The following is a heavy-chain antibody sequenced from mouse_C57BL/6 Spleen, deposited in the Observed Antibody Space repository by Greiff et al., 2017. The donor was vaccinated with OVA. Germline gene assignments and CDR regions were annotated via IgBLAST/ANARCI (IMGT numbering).Heavy chain of an antibody. CDR2: INPGSGGT. D-gene: IGHD2-10*02. Sequence: VQLQQSGAELVRPGTSVKVSCKASGYAFTNYLIEWVKQRPGQGLEWIGVINPGSGGTNYNEKFKGKATLTADKSSSTAYMQLSSLTSEDSAVYFCARERGMGRNYFDYWGQGTTLTVSS. CDR1: GYAFTNYL. J-gene: IGHJ2*01. CDR3: ARERGMGRNYFDY. V-gene: IGHV1-54*01.